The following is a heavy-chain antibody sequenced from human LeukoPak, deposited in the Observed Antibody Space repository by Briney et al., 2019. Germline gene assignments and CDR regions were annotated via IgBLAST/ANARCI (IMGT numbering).Heavy chain of an antibody. Sequence: SETLSLTYAVSGGSFSGYYWSWIRQPPGKGLEWIGEINHSGSTNYNPSLKSRVTISVDTSKNQFSLKLSSVTAADTAVYYCAGGRYSSGWYADYFDYWGQGTLVTVSS. J-gene: IGHJ4*02. CDR2: INHSGST. D-gene: IGHD6-19*01. V-gene: IGHV4-34*01. CDR1: GGSFSGYY. CDR3: AGGRYSSGWYADYFDY.